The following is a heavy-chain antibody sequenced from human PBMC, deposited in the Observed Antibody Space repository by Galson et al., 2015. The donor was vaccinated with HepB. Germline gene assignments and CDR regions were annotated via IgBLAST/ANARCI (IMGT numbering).Heavy chain of an antibody. D-gene: IGHD4-17*01. CDR2: ISGGATYT. Sequence: SLRLSCAASRFTFSDYYMTWIRQAPGKGLEWLSYISGGATYTNYAHSGKGRFTISRDNTKNSLYLHMRGLRDDDTAVYYCARVAHSDYGDHAHFDYWGQGTLVTVSS. CDR3: ARVAHSDYGDHAHFDY. J-gene: IGHJ4*02. V-gene: IGHV3-11*06. CDR1: RFTFSDYY.